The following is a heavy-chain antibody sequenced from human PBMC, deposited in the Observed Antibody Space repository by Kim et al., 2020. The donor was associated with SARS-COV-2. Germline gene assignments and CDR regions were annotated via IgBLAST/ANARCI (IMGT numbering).Heavy chain of an antibody. V-gene: IGHV6-1*01. J-gene: IGHJ5*02. D-gene: IGHD5-12*01. CDR3: ARDGGWLQFFNWFDP. Sequence: VSVKSRITINPDTSKNRFSLRLNSVTPEDTAVYYCARDGGWLQFFNWFDPWGQGTLVTVSS.